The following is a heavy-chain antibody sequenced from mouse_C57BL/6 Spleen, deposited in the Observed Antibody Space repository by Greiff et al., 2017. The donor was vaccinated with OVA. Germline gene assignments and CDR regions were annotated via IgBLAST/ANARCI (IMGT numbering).Heavy chain of an antibody. Sequence: VQLQQPGAELVKPGASVKLSCKASGYTFTSYWMHWVKQRPGQGLEWIGMIHPNSGSTNYNEKFKSKATLTVDKSSSTAYMQLSSLTSEDSAVYYCARYTTVWYFDVWGTGTTVTVSS. V-gene: IGHV1-64*01. D-gene: IGHD1-1*01. J-gene: IGHJ1*03. CDR3: ARYTTVWYFDV. CDR1: GYTFTSYW. CDR2: IHPNSGST.